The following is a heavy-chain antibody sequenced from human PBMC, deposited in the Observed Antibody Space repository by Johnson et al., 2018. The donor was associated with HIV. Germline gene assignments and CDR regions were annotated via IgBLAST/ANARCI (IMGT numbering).Heavy chain of an antibody. Sequence: QVQLVESGGGLVQPGGSLRLSCVVSGFTVSSNYITWVRQAPGKGLEWVAVISYDGGNKYYADSVKGRFTISRDNAKNSLYLQMNSLRAEDTAVYYCAKVNRMEQWLAWGGAFDIWGQGTMVTVSS. CDR3: AKVNRMEQWLAWGGAFDI. V-gene: IGHV3-30*18. D-gene: IGHD6-19*01. CDR2: ISYDGGNK. J-gene: IGHJ3*02. CDR1: GFTVSSNY.